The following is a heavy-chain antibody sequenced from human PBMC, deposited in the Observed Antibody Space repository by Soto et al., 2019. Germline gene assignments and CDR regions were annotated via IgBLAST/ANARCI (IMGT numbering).Heavy chain of an antibody. V-gene: IGHV2-70*12. CDR3: ARSLNYDFWTGYFFDF. Sequence: GSGPTLVKPTQALALTCTFSGFSLSTSGVGVGWIRQPPGKALEWLALIDWDGDTYYSTSLKTRLTISRDTSTNQVVLTMTNLDPADTATYFCARSLNYDFWTGYFFDFWGQGALVTVSS. CDR1: GFSLSTSGVG. J-gene: IGHJ4*02. D-gene: IGHD3-3*01. CDR2: IDWDGDT.